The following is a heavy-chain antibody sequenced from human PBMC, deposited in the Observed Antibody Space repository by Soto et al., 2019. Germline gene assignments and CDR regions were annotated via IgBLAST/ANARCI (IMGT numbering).Heavy chain of an antibody. CDR1: GYTFTSYD. CDR2: MNPNSGNT. J-gene: IGHJ4*02. Sequence: GASVKVSCKASGYTFTSYDINWVRQATGQGLEWMGWMNPNSGNTGYAQKFQGRVTMTTDTSTSTAYMELRSLRSDDTAVYYCARDLGGSYYAPVDYWGQGTLVTVSS. D-gene: IGHD1-26*01. V-gene: IGHV1-8*01. CDR3: ARDLGGSYYAPVDY.